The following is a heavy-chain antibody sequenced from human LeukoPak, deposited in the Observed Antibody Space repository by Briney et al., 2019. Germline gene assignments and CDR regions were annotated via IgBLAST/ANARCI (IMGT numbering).Heavy chain of an antibody. CDR2: ISTNGDRT. Sequence: GGSLRLSCAASGFTFSSFAMLWVRQAPGKGLEYVPAISTNGDRTYYAISVKGRFTISRDNSKSTLFFQMGSLRAEDMAVYYCARDPWGFSFEYWGQGTLVTVSS. D-gene: IGHD7-27*01. V-gene: IGHV3-64*01. CDR1: GFTFSSFA. CDR3: ARDPWGFSFEY. J-gene: IGHJ4*02.